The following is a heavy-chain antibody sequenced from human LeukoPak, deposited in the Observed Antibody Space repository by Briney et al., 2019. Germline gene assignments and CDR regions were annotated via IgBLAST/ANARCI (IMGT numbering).Heavy chain of an antibody. CDR2: INHSGST. CDR3: ARVRDTYYYDSSGQQFDY. V-gene: IGHV4-34*01. D-gene: IGHD3-22*01. J-gene: IGHJ4*02. CDR1: GGSFSGYY. Sequence: SETLSLTCAVYGGSFSGYYGSWIRQPPGKGLEWIGEINHSGSTNYNPSLKSRVTISVDTSKNQFSLKLSSVTAADTAVYYCARVRDTYYYDSSGQQFDYWGQGTLVTVSS.